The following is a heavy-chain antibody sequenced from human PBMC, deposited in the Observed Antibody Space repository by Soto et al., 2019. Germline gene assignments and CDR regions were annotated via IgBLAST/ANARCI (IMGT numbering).Heavy chain of an antibody. CDR3: ARSTRSGYNYFDF. CDR2: IYYSGST. Sequence: SETLSLTCTVSGDSISRNIYYWGWIRQPPGKGLEWIGDIYYSGSTYYNPSLKSRAAISVDTSKNQVSLKLSSVTAADTAVYYCARSTRSGYNYFDFWGQGSLVTVSS. V-gene: IGHV4-39*01. D-gene: IGHD5-12*01. CDR1: GDSISRNIYY. J-gene: IGHJ4*02.